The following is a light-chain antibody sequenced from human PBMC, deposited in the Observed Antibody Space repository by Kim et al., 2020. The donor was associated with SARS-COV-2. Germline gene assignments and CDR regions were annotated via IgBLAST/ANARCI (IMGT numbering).Light chain of an antibody. V-gene: IGLV3-21*04. J-gene: IGLJ2*01. CDR3: QVWDSSGDHVV. Sequence: APGKTAQSPCGGNNIGSRHVHWYQQKPGQAPVLVIYYNTDRPSGIPERFSGSNSGNTATLTISRVEAGDEADYYCQVWDSSGDHVVFNGGTQLTVL. CDR1: NIGSRH. CDR2: YNT.